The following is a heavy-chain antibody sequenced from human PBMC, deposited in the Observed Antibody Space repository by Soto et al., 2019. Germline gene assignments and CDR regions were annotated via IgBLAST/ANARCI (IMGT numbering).Heavy chain of an antibody. CDR3: ARYYYDSSGYPTMAY. V-gene: IGHV1-2*02. CDR2: INPNSGGT. D-gene: IGHD3-22*01. CDR1: GYTFTGYY. Sequence: ASVKVSCKASGYTFTGYYMHWVRQAPGQGLEWMGWINPNSGGTNYAQKFQGRVTMTRDTSISTAYMELSRLRSDDTAVYYCARYYYDSSGYPTMAYWGQGTLVTV. J-gene: IGHJ4*02.